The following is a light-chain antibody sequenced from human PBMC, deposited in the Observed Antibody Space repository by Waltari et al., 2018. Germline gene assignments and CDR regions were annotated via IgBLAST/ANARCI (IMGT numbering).Light chain of an antibody. CDR3: QRYNSYPIT. V-gene: IGKV1-5*03. Sequence: DIQMTQSPSTLSASVGDRVTITCRASHSIGSWLAWYQQKPGKAPKLLIYEATSLESGVPSRFSASGSGTEFTLTISSLQPDDFATYYCQRYNSYPITFGPGTKVDI. J-gene: IGKJ3*01. CDR1: HSIGSW. CDR2: EAT.